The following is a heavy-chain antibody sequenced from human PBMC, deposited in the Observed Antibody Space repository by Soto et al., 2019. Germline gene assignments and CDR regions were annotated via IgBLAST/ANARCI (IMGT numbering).Heavy chain of an antibody. CDR2: ISGSGGST. Sequence: GGSLRLSCAGSGFTFSGYAISWVRQAPRRGLEWVSTISGSGGSTYYADSVKGRFTISRDNSKNTLYLQMNSLRAEDTAIYYCAKASGSGWYNYFQHWGQGTLVTVSS. CDR1: GFTFSGYA. J-gene: IGHJ1*01. V-gene: IGHV3-23*01. D-gene: IGHD6-19*01. CDR3: AKASGSGWYNYFQH.